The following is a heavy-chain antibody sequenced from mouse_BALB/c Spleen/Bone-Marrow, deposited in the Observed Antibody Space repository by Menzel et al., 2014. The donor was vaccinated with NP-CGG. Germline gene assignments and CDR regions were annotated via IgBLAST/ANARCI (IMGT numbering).Heavy chain of an antibody. CDR2: IWAGGST. Sequence: VELQESGPGLVAPSQSLSITCTVSGLSLTSYGVHWVRQPPGKGLEWLGVIWAGGSTNYNSALMSRLSISKDNSKSQVFLKMNSLQTDDTAMYYCARAQLGCFAYWGQGALVPVSA. D-gene: IGHD4-1*02. CDR3: ARAQLGCFAY. J-gene: IGHJ3*01. V-gene: IGHV2-9*02. CDR1: GLSLTSYG.